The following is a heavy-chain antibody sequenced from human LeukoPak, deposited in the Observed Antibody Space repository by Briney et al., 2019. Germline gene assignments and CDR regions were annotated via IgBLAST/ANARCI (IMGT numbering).Heavy chain of an antibody. CDR3: ARDLSDIVVVPAVSDY. D-gene: IGHD2-2*01. Sequence: AASVTVSCKASGYTFTIYGISWARQAPGQGLEWMGWISAYNGNTNYAQKLQGRVTMTTDTSTSTAYMELRSLRSDDTAVYYCARDLSDIVVVPAVSDYWGQGTLVTVSS. V-gene: IGHV1-18*01. J-gene: IGHJ4*02. CDR2: ISAYNGNT. CDR1: GYTFTIYG.